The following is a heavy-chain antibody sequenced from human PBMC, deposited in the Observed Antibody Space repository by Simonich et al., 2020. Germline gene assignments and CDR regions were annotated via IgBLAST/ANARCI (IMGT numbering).Heavy chain of an antibody. J-gene: IGHJ4*02. CDR1: GFTFSISS. CDR2: ISSSSSYI. CDR3: ARDAAGDY. D-gene: IGHD6-13*01. Sequence: EVQLVESGGGLVKPGGSLRLSCAASGFTFSISSMNWVCQAPGNGLCWSSSISSSSSYIYYADSVNGRFTISRDNAKNSLYLQMNSLRAEDTAVYYCARDAAGDYWGQGTLVTVSS. V-gene: IGHV3-21*01.